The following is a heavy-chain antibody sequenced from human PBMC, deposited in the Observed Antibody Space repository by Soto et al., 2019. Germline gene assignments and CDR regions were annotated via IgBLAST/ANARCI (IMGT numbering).Heavy chain of an antibody. J-gene: IGHJ6*02. CDR2: ISSSSSTI. V-gene: IGHV3-48*02. CDR1: GFTFSIYS. D-gene: IGHD4-4*01. CDR3: ARDRYYSNYNYYYGMDV. Sequence: GGSLRLSCAASGFTFSIYSMKWVRHAPGKGLEWVSYISSSSSTIYYADSVKGRFTISRDNAKNSLYLQMNSLRDEDTAVYYCARDRYYSNYNYYYGMDVWGQGTTVTVSS.